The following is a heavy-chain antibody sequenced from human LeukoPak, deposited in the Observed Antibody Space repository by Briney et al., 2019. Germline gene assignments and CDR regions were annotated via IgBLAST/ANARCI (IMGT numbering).Heavy chain of an antibody. J-gene: IGHJ3*02. CDR2: ISSSSSTI. V-gene: IGHV3-48*04. Sequence: PGGSLRLSCEVSGFTFSSYSMHWVRQAPGKGLEWVSYISSSSSTIFYADSVKGRFTISRDNAKNSLYLQMNSLRAEDTAVYYCARQMSIAAAKTPAYAFDIWGQGTMVTVSS. CDR1: GFTFSSYS. CDR3: ARQMSIAAAKTPAYAFDI. D-gene: IGHD6-13*01.